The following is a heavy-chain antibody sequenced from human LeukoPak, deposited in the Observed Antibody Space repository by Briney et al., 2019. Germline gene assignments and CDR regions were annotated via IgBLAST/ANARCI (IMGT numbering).Heavy chain of an antibody. V-gene: IGHV3-48*03. CDR3: ARVDYGADSSGL. J-gene: IGHJ3*01. Sequence: GGSLRLSCAASGFTFSSYVINWVRQAPGKGLEWVSYISSSGSTIYYADSVKGRFTISRDNAKNSLYLQMNILRAEDTAVYYCARVDYGADSSGLWGQGTMVTVSS. CDR2: ISSSGSTI. D-gene: IGHD4-17*01. CDR1: GFTFSSYV.